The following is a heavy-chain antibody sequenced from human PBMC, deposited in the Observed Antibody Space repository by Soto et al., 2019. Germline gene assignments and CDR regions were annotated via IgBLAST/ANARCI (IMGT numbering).Heavy chain of an antibody. Sequence: SETLSLTCTISGASITSVDYYWSWIRQSPGTGLEWIGYIYYRGTSYYNPSLKSRVSMSVDTSKNQFSLKLESVTAADTAVYYCAGALGILAGYYRPWGQGTLVTVSS. CDR1: GASITSVDYY. J-gene: IGHJ5*01. D-gene: IGHD3-9*01. CDR3: AGALGILAGYYRP. V-gene: IGHV4-30-4*01. CDR2: IYYRGTS.